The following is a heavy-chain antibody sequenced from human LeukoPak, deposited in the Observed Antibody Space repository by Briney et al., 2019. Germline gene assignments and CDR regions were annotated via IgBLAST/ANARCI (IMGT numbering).Heavy chain of an antibody. Sequence: ASVKVSCKASGYTFTGYYTHWGGQAAGQGLGWMGWINPNSGGTNYAQKFQCRVTMTTDTSISTAYMELRSLRTDDTAVYYCARDRLRLGYERTNWFDHWGQGTLVTVSS. CDR1: GYTFTGYY. V-gene: IGHV1-2*02. J-gene: IGHJ5*02. CDR2: INPNSGGT. CDR3: ARDRLRLGYERTNWFDH. D-gene: IGHD2-15*01.